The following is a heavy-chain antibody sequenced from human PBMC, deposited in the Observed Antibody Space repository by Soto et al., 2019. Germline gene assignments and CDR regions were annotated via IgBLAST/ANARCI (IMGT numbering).Heavy chain of an antibody. CDR2: FDPEDGET. Sequence: ASVKVSCKVSGYTLTELSMHWVRQAPGKGLEWMGGFDPEDGETIYAQKFQGRVTMTEDTSTDTAYMELSSLRSDDTAVYYCARDQGITTFGVYSMYYYGMDVWGPGTTVTVSS. CDR1: GYTLTELS. J-gene: IGHJ6*02. D-gene: IGHD3-3*01. CDR3: ARDQGITTFGVYSMYYYGMDV. V-gene: IGHV1-24*01.